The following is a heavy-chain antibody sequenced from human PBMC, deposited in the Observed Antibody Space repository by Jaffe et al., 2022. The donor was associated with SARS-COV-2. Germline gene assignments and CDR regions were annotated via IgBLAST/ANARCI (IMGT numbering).Heavy chain of an antibody. CDR3: ARGFTGNYYYGMDV. CDR2: INHSGST. Sequence: QVQLQQWGAGLLKPSETLSLTCAVYGGSFSGYYWSWIRQPPGKGLEWIGEINHSGSTNYNPSLKSRVTISVDTSKNQFSLKLSSVTAADTAVYYCARGFTGNYYYGMDVWGQGTTVTVSS. J-gene: IGHJ6*02. V-gene: IGHV4-34*01. CDR1: GGSFSGYY.